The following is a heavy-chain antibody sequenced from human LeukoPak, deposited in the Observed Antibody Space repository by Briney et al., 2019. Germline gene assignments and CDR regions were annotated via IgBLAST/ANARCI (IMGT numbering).Heavy chain of an antibody. CDR2: IKQDGSEK. V-gene: IGHV3-7*01. CDR3: ASVCSGGSCYANGYYFES. D-gene: IGHD2-15*01. J-gene: IGHJ4*02. CDR1: GFTFSIYW. Sequence: PGGSLRLSCAASGFTFSIYWMSWVRQAPGKGLESVANIKQDGSEKYYVDSVKGRFTISKDNAKNSLYLQMNSLRAEDTAVYYCASVCSGGSCYANGYYFESWGQGTLVTVSS.